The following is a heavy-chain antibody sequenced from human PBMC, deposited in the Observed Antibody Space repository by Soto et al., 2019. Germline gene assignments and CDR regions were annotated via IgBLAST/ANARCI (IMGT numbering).Heavy chain of an antibody. J-gene: IGHJ4*02. V-gene: IGHV1-3*01. CDR3: ARVEGVPNHFDY. CDR1: GYTFTSYA. D-gene: IGHD3-3*01. CDR2: INAGNGNT. Sequence: ASVKVSCKASGYTFTSYAMHWVRQAPGQRLEWMGWINAGNGNTKYSQKFQGRVTITRDTSASTAYIELSSLRSEDTAVYYCARVEGVPNHFDYWGQGTLVTVSS.